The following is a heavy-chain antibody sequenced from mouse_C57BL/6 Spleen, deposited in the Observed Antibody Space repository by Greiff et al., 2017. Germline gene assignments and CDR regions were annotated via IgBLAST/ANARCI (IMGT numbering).Heavy chain of an antibody. Sequence: QVQLKESGAELVRPGASVKLSCKASGYTFTDYYINWVKQRPGQGLEWIARIYPGSGNTYYNEKFKGKATLTAEKSSSTAYMQLSSLTSEDSAVYFCARWGVTTFFDYWGQGTTLTVSS. CDR1: GYTFTDYY. V-gene: IGHV1-76*01. D-gene: IGHD2-2*01. J-gene: IGHJ2*01. CDR2: IYPGSGNT. CDR3: ARWGVTTFFDY.